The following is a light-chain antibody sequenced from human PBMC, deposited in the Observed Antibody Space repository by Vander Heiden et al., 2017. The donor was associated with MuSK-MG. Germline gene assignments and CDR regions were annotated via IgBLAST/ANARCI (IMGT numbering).Light chain of an antibody. Sequence: DIQMTQSPSTLSASLGDRVTITCRASQSISRWLAWHQQKPGKAPKLLIYKASSLESGVPSRFSGSGSGTEFTLTISSLQPDDFATYYCQQDNSPFSTFGQGTKMEIK. CDR2: KAS. V-gene: IGKV1-5*03. CDR1: QSISRW. J-gene: IGKJ2*01. CDR3: QQDNSPFST.